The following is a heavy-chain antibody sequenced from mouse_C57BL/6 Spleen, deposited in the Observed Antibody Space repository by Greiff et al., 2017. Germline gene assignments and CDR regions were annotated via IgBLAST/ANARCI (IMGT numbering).Heavy chain of an antibody. J-gene: IGHJ4*01. CDR1: GFSLTSYG. V-gene: IGHV2-2*01. CDR3: ARIREDYAAMDY. CDR2: IWSGGST. Sequence: VMLVESGPGLVQPSQSLSITCTVSGFSLTSYGVHWVRQSPGKGLEWLGVIWSGGSTDYNAAFISRLSISKDNSKSQVFFKMTSLQADDTAIYYWARIREDYAAMDYWGQGTSVTVSS. D-gene: IGHD2-4*01.